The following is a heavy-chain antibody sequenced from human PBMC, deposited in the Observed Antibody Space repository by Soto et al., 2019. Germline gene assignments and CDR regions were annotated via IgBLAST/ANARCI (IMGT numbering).Heavy chain of an antibody. CDR2: ISYDGSNK. V-gene: IGHV3-30*14. D-gene: IGHD3-9*01. CDR1: GFTFSSYA. CDR3: ARDTYYDSLTGSIGY. J-gene: IGHJ4*02. Sequence: QVQLVESGGGVVQPGRSLRLSCAASGFTFSSYAMHWVRQAPGKGLEWVAVISYDGSNKYYADSVKGRFTISRDNSKNTLYLQLNSLRAEDTAVYYCARDTYYDSLTGSIGYWGQGTLVTVSS.